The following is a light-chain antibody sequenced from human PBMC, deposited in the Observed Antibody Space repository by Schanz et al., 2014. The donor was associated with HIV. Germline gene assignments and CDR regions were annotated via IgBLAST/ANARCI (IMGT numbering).Light chain of an antibody. CDR3: SSLTSSSPLYV. CDR1: SSDVGGYNY. V-gene: IGLV2-14*01. J-gene: IGLJ1*01. CDR2: DVS. Sequence: QSALTQPRSVSGSPGQSVAISCTGTSSDVGGYNYVSWYQQHPGKAPKLMIYDVSNRPSGVSNRFSGSKSGNTASLAISGLQAEDEADYYCSSLTSSSPLYVFGTGTKLTVL.